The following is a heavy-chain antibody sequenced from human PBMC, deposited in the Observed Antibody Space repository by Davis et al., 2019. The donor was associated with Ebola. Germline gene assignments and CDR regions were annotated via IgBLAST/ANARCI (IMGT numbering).Heavy chain of an antibody. D-gene: IGHD2-15*01. CDR1: GFTFSGSA. Sequence: GESLKISCAASGFTFSGSAMHWVRQASGKGLEWVGRIRSKANSYATAYAASVKGRFTISRDDSKNTAYLQMNSLKTEDTAVYYCARAQGYCSGGSCYYYYGMDVWGQGTTVTVSS. J-gene: IGHJ6*02. CDR2: IRSKANSYAT. CDR3: ARAQGYCSGGSCYYYYGMDV. V-gene: IGHV3-73*01.